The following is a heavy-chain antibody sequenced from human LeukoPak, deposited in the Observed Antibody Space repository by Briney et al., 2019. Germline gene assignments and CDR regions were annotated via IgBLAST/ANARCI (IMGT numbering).Heavy chain of an antibody. V-gene: IGHV3-48*01. Sequence: GGSLRLSCAASGFIFGDCNMNWVRQVPGKGLEWISYMSSTSTTIFYADSVKGRFTISRDNAKSSLYLQMNSLRAEDTAVYFCARVGNTGDAVIIPAAMGFDNWGQGTVVTVSS. CDR1: GFIFGDCN. J-gene: IGHJ4*02. CDR3: ARVGNTGDAVIIPAAMGFDN. CDR2: MSSTSTTI. D-gene: IGHD2-2*01.